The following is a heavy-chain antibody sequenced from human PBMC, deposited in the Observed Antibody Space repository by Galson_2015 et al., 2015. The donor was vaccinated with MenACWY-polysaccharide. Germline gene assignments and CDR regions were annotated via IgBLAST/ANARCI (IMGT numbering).Heavy chain of an antibody. D-gene: IGHD1-26*01. CDR3: AELRSGY. CDR2: ISGGGGST. V-gene: IGHV3-23*01. CDR1: GFTFSDYA. J-gene: IGHJ4*02. Sequence: SLRLSCAASGFTFSDYAVTWVRQAPGKGLEWVSGISGGGGSTYYADPVKGRFTISRDNSKNTLYLQMNSLRAEDTAVYYCAELRSGYWGQGTLVTVSS.